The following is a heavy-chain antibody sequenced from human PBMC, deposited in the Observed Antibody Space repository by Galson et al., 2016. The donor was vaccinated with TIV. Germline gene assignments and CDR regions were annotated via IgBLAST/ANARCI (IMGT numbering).Heavy chain of an antibody. V-gene: IGHV1-69-2*01. Sequence: VKVSCKVSGYTFTDYYMHWMQQTPGKGFEWMGHIDPEDGQTKYAARFQGKITMTADTSTDTAYLELSSLRSEDTAIYYCTTVRLRGSGGMDVWGQGTTVIVSS. D-gene: IGHD2-8*01. J-gene: IGHJ6*02. CDR1: GYTFTDYY. CDR3: TTVRLRGSGGMDV. CDR2: IDPEDGQT.